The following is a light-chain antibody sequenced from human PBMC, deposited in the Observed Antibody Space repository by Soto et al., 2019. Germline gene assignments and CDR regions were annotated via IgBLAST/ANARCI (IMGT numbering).Light chain of an antibody. V-gene: IGKV3-11*01. CDR1: LSVSVY. CDR3: HQRYNWPRVT. J-gene: IGKJ5*01. CDR2: GAS. Sequence: VVLTQSPATLSLSPGERATLSCSTSLSVSVYLDWYQQKPGQAPRLLIYGASSRATGIPDRFSGSGSGTDFTLTITSLEPEDFAVYFCHQRYNWPRVTFGQGTRLEIK.